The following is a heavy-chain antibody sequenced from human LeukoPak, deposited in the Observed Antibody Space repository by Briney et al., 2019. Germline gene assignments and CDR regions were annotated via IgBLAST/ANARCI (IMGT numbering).Heavy chain of an antibody. V-gene: IGHV3-30*14. J-gene: IGHJ3*02. D-gene: IGHD1-26*01. CDR2: ISYDGSNK. CDR3: ARGVEYSGSYYHAFDI. CDR1: GFTFSSYA. Sequence: GGSLRLSCAASGFTFSSYAMHWVRQAPGKGLEWVAVISYDGSNKYYADSVKGRFTISRDNSKNTLYLQMNTLRAEDTAVYYCARGVEYSGSYYHAFDIWGQGTLVTVSS.